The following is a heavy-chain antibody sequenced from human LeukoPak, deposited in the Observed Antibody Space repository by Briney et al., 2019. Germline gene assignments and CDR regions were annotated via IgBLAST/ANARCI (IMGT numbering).Heavy chain of an antibody. CDR2: IYHGGST. CDR1: GGSISSSNW. J-gene: IGHJ4*02. V-gene: IGHV4-4*02. Sequence: PSGTLSLTCAVSGGSISSSNWWSWVRQPPGKGLEWIGEIYHGGSTNYNPSLKSRVTISVDTSKNQFSLKLSSVTAADTAVYYCARHSSGGGPFDYWGQGTLVPVSS. D-gene: IGHD2-8*02. CDR3: ARHSSGGGPFDY.